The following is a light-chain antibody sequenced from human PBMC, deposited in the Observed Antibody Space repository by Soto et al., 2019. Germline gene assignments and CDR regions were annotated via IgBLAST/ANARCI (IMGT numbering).Light chain of an antibody. CDR1: SSNIGAGYD. CDR3: QQYDRSLSAYV. J-gene: IGLJ1*01. Sequence: QSVLAQPPSVSGAPGQKVSISCAGSSSNIGAGYDLRWYQQLPGTAPKLLLYGNSNRPSGVPDRFSGSKSGTSASLAIPGLQSDDEAEYYCQQYDRSLSAYVFETGTKLT. CDR2: GNS. V-gene: IGLV1-40*01.